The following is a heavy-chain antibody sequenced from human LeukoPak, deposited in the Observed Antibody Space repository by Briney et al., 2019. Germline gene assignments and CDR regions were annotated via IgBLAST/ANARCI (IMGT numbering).Heavy chain of an antibody. CDR2: ISSWTTTI. J-gene: IGHJ4*02. D-gene: IGHD5-12*01. CDR1: GFTFSSHS. V-gene: IGHV3-48*01. Sequence: GGSLGHSCAASGFTFSSHSMNWVRQAPGKGLEWVSYISSWTTTIHYADSVKGRFSISRDNARNSLYLQMNSLRAEDTAVYYCARNFGYSGYDLDCWGQGSLVIVSS. CDR3: ARNFGYSGYDLDC.